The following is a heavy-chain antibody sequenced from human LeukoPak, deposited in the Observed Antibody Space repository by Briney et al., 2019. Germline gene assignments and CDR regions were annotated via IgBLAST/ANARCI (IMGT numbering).Heavy chain of an antibody. J-gene: IGHJ4*02. CDR1: GGSITSTNW. D-gene: IGHD1-26*01. CDR3: TRESGPYCPFGY. CDR2: ISLTGRT. V-gene: IGHV4-4*02. Sequence: SETLSLTCGVSGGSITSTNWWSWVRQPPGQGLEWIGEISLTGRTNYNPSLIGRVIMSLDESRNQLSLILTSVTAADTAMYYCTRESGPYCPFGYWGQGTLVVVPS.